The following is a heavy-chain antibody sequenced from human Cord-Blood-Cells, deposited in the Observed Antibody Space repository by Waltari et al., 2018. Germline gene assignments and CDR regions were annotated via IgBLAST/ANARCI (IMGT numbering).Heavy chain of an antibody. J-gene: IGHJ3*02. CDR3: ARDGSNWDSDAFDI. Sequence: EVQLVESGGGLVQPGGSLRLSCAASGFTVSSNYMSWARQAPGKGLEWVSVIYSGGSTYYADSVKGRFTISRHNSKNTLYLQMNSLRAEDTAVYYCARDGSNWDSDAFDIWGQGTMVTVSS. CDR1: GFTVSSNY. D-gene: IGHD1-7*01. CDR2: IYSGGST. V-gene: IGHV3-53*04.